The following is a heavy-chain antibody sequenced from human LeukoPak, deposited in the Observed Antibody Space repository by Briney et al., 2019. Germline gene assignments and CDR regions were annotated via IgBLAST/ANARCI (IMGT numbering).Heavy chain of an antibody. Sequence: PSETLSLTCTVSGGSISSSSYYWGWIRQPPGKGLEWIGSIYYSGSTYYNPSLKSRVTISVDTSKNQFSLKLSSVTAADTAVYYCARHDHPTGWFGELVAFDIWGQGTMVTVSS. CDR3: ARHDHPTGWFGELVAFDI. CDR2: IYYSGST. V-gene: IGHV4-39*01. CDR1: GGSISSSSYY. J-gene: IGHJ3*02. D-gene: IGHD3-10*01.